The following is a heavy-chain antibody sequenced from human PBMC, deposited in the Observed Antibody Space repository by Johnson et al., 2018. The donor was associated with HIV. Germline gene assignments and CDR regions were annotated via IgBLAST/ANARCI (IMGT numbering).Heavy chain of an antibody. CDR3: VRDQGSGWPTNAFDI. V-gene: IGHV3-23*04. CDR2: ISGSGGST. CDR1: GFTVSSNY. D-gene: IGHD6-19*01. Sequence: VQLVESGGGLVQPGGSLRLSCAASGFTVSSNYMSWVRQAPGKGLEWVSVISGSGGSTYYADSVKGRFTISRDNSRNTLYLQMNGMGDEDTADYSCVRDQGSGWPTNAFDIWGRGTRVTVSS. J-gene: IGHJ3*02.